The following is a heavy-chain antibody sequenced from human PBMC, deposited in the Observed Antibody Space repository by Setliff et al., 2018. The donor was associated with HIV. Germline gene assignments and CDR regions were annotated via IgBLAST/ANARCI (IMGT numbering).Heavy chain of an antibody. V-gene: IGHV3-7*01. D-gene: IGHD2-8*01. J-gene: IGHJ4*02. Sequence: GGSLRLSCAGSGFTFSSYWMSWVRQAPGKGLEWVANIKQDGSEKYYVDSVKGRFSISRDDARKSLYLQMNSLRVDDTGLYYCVRDRGYSTYEYWGQGTLVTVSS. CDR3: VRDRGYSTYEY. CDR1: GFTFSSYW. CDR2: IKQDGSEK.